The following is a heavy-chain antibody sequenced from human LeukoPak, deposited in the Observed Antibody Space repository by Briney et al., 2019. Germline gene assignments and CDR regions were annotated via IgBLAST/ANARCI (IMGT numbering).Heavy chain of an antibody. Sequence: PGGSLRLSCAASGFTFSSYAMHWVRQAPGKGLEWVSGISWNSGSIGYADSVKGRFTISRDNAKNSLYLQMNSLRAEDTALYYCAKVGLAAAASLMWFDPWGQGTLVTVSS. CDR3: AKVGLAAAASLMWFDP. CDR1: GFTFSSYA. V-gene: IGHV3-9*01. CDR2: ISWNSGSI. D-gene: IGHD6-13*01. J-gene: IGHJ5*02.